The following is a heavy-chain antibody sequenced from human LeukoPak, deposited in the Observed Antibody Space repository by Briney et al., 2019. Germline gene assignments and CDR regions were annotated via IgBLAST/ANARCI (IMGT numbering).Heavy chain of an antibody. Sequence: HSGGSPRLSCAASGFTFSSYGMHWVRQAPGKGLEWVAVISYDGSNKYYADSVKGRFTISRDNSKNTRYLQMISLRAEDTAVYYCAKDLVFWSQGTLVTVSS. CDR1: GFTFSSYG. V-gene: IGHV3-30*18. CDR2: ISYDGSNK. J-gene: IGHJ4*02. CDR3: AKDLVF. D-gene: IGHD6-13*01.